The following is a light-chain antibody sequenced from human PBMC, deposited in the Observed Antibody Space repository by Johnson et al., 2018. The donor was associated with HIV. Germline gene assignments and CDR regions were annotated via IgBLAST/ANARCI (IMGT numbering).Light chain of an antibody. CDR1: SSNIGNNY. J-gene: IGLJ1*01. Sequence: QSVLTQPPSVSAAPGQKVTISCSGSSSNIGNNYVSWYQQLPGTAPKLLIYDNNKRPSGIPDRFSGSKSGTSATLGITGLLTGDEADYYCGTWDSSLSAYVVGTGTNVTVL. V-gene: IGLV1-51*01. CDR2: DNN. CDR3: GTWDSSLSAYV.